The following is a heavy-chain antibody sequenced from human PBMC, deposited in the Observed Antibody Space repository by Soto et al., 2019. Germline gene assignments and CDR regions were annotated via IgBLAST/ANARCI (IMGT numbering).Heavy chain of an antibody. J-gene: IGHJ4*02. CDR1: GFTLSSFW. CDR2: IKEDGSEK. V-gene: IGHV3-7*03. Sequence: EVQLVESGGGLVQPGGSLRLSCAASGFTLSSFWMSWVRQAPGKGLEWVASIKEDGSEKTYVDSVEGRFSISRDTAKNALYLQMNSLRAEDAAVYYCASYRTMGCWGQGTPVTVSS. D-gene: IGHD1-26*01. CDR3: ASYRTMGC.